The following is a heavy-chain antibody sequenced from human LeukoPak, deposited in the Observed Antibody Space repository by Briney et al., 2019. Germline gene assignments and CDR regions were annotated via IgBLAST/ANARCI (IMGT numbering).Heavy chain of an antibody. CDR3: ASSSELTGDY. CDR1: GFTFSSYE. Sequence: GGSLRLSCAASGFTFSSYEMNWVRQAPGKGLEWVSYISSSGSTIYYADSVKGRFTIPRDNAKNSLYLRMNSLRAEDTAVYYCASSSELTGDYWGQGTLVTVSS. V-gene: IGHV3-48*03. CDR2: ISSSGSTI. J-gene: IGHJ4*02. D-gene: IGHD7-27*01.